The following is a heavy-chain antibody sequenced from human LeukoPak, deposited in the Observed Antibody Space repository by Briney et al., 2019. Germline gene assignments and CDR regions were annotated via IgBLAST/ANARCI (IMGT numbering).Heavy chain of an antibody. V-gene: IGHV4-31*03. CDR1: GGSISSGGYY. Sequence: SQTLSLTCTVSGGSISSGGYYWSWIRQHPGKGLEWIGYIYYSGSTYYNPSLKSRVTISVDTSKNQFSLKLSSVTAADTAVYYCARDNSLACSSTSCYYYGMDVWGQGTTVTVSS. CDR2: IYYSGST. D-gene: IGHD2-2*01. J-gene: IGHJ6*02. CDR3: ARDNSLACSSTSCYYYGMDV.